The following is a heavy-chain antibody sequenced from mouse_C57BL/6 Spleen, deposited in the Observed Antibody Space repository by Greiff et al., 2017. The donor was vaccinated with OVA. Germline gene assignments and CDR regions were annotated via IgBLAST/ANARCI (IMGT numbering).Heavy chain of an antibody. CDR2: IYPGSGNT. Sequence: VQRVESGAELVRPGASVKLSCKASGYTFTDYYINWVKQRPGQGLEWIARIYPGSGNTYYNEKFKGKATLTAEKSSSTAYMQLSSLTSEDSAVYFCARRVTTVVGYFDYWGQGTTLTVSS. J-gene: IGHJ2*01. CDR3: ARRVTTVVGYFDY. D-gene: IGHD1-1*01. CDR1: GYTFTDYY. V-gene: IGHV1-76*01.